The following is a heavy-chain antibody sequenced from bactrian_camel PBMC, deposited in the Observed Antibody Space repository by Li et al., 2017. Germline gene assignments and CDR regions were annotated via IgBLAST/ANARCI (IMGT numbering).Heavy chain of an antibody. D-gene: IGHD6*01. CDR1: GYTYSSWC. CDR2: IDDDGAT. V-gene: IGHV3S9*01. CDR3: AGSAGSWAVRCGLSHSTYTY. Sequence: HVQLVESGGRSVQAGGSLRLSCSASGYTYSSWCMAWHRQVPGKEREGVAVIDDDGATIYGDSVKGRVTISKGNGRLTLYLQMDSLKPEDTAMYYCAGSAGSWAVRCGLSHSTYTYWGQGTQVTV. J-gene: IGHJ4*01.